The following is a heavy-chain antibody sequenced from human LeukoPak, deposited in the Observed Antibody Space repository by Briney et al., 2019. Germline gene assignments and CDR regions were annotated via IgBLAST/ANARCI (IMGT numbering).Heavy chain of an antibody. D-gene: IGHD3-9*01. Sequence: PGGSLRLSCAASGFTFSSYAMHWVRQAPGKGLEWVAVISYDGSNRYYADSVKGRFTISRDNSKNTLYLQMNSLRAEDTAVYYCAKDGYFDWLLAYWGQGTLVTVSS. V-gene: IGHV3-30*04. J-gene: IGHJ4*02. CDR1: GFTFSSYA. CDR3: AKDGYFDWLLAY. CDR2: ISYDGSNR.